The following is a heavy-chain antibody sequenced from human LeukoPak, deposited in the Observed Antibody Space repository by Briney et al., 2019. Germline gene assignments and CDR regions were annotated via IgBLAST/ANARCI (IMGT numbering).Heavy chain of an antibody. V-gene: IGHV4-59*01. CDR2: IYYSGST. CDR3: ARDSSIDYGSGFVYDY. Sequence: SETLSLTCTVSGGSISSYYWGWIRQPPGKGLEWIGYIYYSGSTNYNPSLKSRVTISVDTSKNQFSLKLSSVTAADTAVYYCARDSSIDYGSGFVYDYWGQGTLVTVSS. J-gene: IGHJ4*02. D-gene: IGHD3-10*01. CDR1: GGSISSYY.